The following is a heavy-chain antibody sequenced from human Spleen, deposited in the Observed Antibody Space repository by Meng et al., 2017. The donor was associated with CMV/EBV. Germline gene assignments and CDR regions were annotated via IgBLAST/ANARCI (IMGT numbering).Heavy chain of an antibody. Sequence: FTPYGINWVRQAPGQGLEWMGWISAYNGNTNSAQKFQGRVVMTTDTSTNTAYMELRSLRSDDTAVYYCARGWGQKVVLRLSQGWLDPWGQGTLVTVSS. CDR3: ARGWGQKVVLRLSQGWLDP. V-gene: IGHV1-18*01. CDR1: FTPYG. D-gene: IGHD2/OR15-2a*01. J-gene: IGHJ5*02. CDR2: ISAYNGNT.